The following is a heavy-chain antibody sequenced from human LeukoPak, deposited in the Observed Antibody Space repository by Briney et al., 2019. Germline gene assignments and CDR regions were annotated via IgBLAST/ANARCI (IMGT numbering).Heavy chain of an antibody. CDR3: ARPRDWIAAAGTGGA. J-gene: IGHJ5*02. CDR1: GFTFSNYA. D-gene: IGHD6-13*01. V-gene: IGHV3-30*02. Sequence: QSGGSLRLSCAASGFTFSNYAMHWVRQAPGKGLEWVAFIRHDGSEIYYADSVKGRFTISRDNAKNSLYLQMNSLRAEDTAVYYCARPRDWIAAAGTGGAWGQGTLVTVSS. CDR2: IRHDGSEI.